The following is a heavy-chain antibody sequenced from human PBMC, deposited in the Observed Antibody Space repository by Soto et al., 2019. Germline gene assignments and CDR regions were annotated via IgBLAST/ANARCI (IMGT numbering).Heavy chain of an antibody. D-gene: IGHD3-10*01. V-gene: IGHV3-9*01. Sequence: GGSLRLSCAASGFTFDDYAMHWVRQAPGKGLEWVSGISWNSGSIGYADSVKGRFTISRDNAKNSLYLQMNSLRAEDTALYYCAKDISGSRESGFIFDYWGQGTLVTVSS. CDR2: ISWNSGSI. CDR3: AKDISGSRESGFIFDY. J-gene: IGHJ4*02. CDR1: GFTFDDYA.